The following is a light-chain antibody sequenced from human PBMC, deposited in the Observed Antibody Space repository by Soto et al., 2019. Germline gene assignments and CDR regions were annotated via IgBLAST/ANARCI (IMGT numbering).Light chain of an antibody. CDR1: QSFLYSSNNKNY. J-gene: IGKJ4*01. CDR2: WAS. CDR3: QQYSSTPLT. V-gene: IGKV4-1*01. Sequence: DIVMTQSPDSLAVSLGERATINCKSSQSFLYSSNNKNYLAWYQQKPGQPPKLLIYWASSRESGVPERFSGGGSGTDFTLTISSLQAEDVAVYYCQQYSSTPLTFGGGTKVDIK.